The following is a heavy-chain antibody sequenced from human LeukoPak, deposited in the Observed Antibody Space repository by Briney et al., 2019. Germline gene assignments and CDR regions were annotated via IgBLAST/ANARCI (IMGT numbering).Heavy chain of an antibody. V-gene: IGHV4-31*03. CDR3: AREGAVAGTGAFDY. Sequence: SQTLSLTCTVSGGSISSGGYYWSWLRQHPGKGLEWIGYIYYSGSTYYNPSLKSRVTISVDTSKNQFSLRLNSVTAADTAVYYCAREGAVAGTGAFDYWGQGTLVTVSS. CDR1: GGSISSGGYY. D-gene: IGHD6-19*01. J-gene: IGHJ4*02. CDR2: IYYSGST.